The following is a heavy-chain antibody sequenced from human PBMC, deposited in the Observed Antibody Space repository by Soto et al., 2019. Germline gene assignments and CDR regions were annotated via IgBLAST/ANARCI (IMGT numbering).Heavy chain of an antibody. Sequence: QVQLVQSGAEVKKPGASVKVSCKASGYTFTSYGISWVRQAPGQGLEWMGWISAYNGNTNYAQKLQGRVTMTTDTSTSTAYMELRSLRSDDTAVYYCATYIGEYYCDRSGYYYGGWFDPWGQGTLVTVSS. CDR3: ATYIGEYYCDRSGYYYGGWFDP. CDR1: GYTFTSYG. CDR2: ISAYNGNT. J-gene: IGHJ5*02. V-gene: IGHV1-18*01. D-gene: IGHD3-22*01.